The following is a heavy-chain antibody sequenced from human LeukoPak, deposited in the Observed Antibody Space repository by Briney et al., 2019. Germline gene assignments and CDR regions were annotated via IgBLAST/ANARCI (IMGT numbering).Heavy chain of an antibody. Sequence: GGSLRLSCAASGFTFSSYWMGWVRQAPGKGLEWVANIKEDGSAKYYLDSVKGRFTISRDNAKNSLYLQMNSLRAEDTAVYYCERKGTHRATVGYWGQGTLVTVSS. CDR2: IKEDGSAK. V-gene: IGHV3-7*01. CDR3: ERKGTHRATVGY. D-gene: IGHD1-1*01. CDR1: GFTFSSYW. J-gene: IGHJ4*02.